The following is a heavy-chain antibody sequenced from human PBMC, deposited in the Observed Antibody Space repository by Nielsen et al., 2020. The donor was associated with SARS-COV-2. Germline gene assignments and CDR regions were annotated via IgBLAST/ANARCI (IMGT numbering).Heavy chain of an antibody. V-gene: IGHV1-3*01. Sequence: ASVKVSCKASRYSFASYSMHWVRQAPGQRLEWTGWINAGNGNTRYSQKFQGRVTITRDTSASTAYMEPSSLRSEDTAVYYCARHLRGYIDYWGQGTLVTVSS. J-gene: IGHJ4*02. CDR2: INAGNGNT. CDR3: ARHLRGYIDY. CDR1: RYSFASYS.